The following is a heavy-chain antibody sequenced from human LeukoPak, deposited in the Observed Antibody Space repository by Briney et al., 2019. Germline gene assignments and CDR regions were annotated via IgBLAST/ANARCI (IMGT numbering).Heavy chain of an antibody. V-gene: IGHV4-34*01. CDR2: INHSGGT. Sequence: PSETLSLTCTVSGGSISSYYWSWIRQPPGKGLEWIGEINHSGGTNYNPSLKSRVTISVDTSKNQFSLKLSSVTAADTAVYYCAIARLRDRWFDPWGQGTLVTVSS. J-gene: IGHJ5*02. D-gene: IGHD4-17*01. CDR3: AIARLRDRWFDP. CDR1: GGSISSYY.